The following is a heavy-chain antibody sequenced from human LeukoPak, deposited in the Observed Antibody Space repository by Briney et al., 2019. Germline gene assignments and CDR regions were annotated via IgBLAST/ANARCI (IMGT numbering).Heavy chain of an antibody. J-gene: IGHJ4*02. Sequence: GESLKISCKGSGYSFTSYWIGWVRQMPGKRLEWMGISYPGDSDTRYSPSFQGQVTISADKSISTAYLQWSSLKASDTAMYYCARHESYYYDSRGHNDYWGQGTLVTVSS. V-gene: IGHV5-51*01. D-gene: IGHD3-22*01. CDR3: ARHESYYYDSRGHNDY. CDR2: SYPGDSDT. CDR1: GYSFTSYW.